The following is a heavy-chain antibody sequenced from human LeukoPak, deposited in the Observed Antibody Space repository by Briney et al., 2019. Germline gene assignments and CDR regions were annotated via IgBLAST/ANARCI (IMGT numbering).Heavy chain of an antibody. Sequence: GGSLRLSCAASGFTFSSYGMHWVRQAPGRGLEWVALIWYDGRNKYYADSVKGRFTISRDNAKNSLYLQMNSLRAEDTAVYYCARVDAFDLWGQGTMVTVSS. J-gene: IGHJ3*01. CDR3: ARVDAFDL. CDR2: IWYDGRNK. CDR1: GFTFSSYG. V-gene: IGHV3-33*01.